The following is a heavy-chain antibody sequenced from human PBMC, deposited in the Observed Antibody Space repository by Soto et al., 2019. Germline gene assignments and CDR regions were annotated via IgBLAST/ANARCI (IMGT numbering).Heavy chain of an antibody. CDR1: GFKFSSYA. V-gene: IGHV3-23*01. Sequence: VQLLESGGGLVHPGGSLRLSCVASGFKFSSYALTWVRQAPGKGLEWVSVISVSGANTYYADSVKGRFTISRANSKNTLYLQMNSLRAEDTAIYYCGKASTYPLDGVDVWGQGTTVTVSS. J-gene: IGHJ6*02. CDR2: ISVSGANT. CDR3: GKASTYPLDGVDV.